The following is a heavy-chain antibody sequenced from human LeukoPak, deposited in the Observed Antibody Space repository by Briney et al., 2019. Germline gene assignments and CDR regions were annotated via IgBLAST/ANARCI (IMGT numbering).Heavy chain of an antibody. J-gene: IGHJ4*02. Sequence: GGSLRLSCAASGFTFSSSWMSWVRQAPGKGLVWVSRINGDGRSTTYVDPAKGRFTISRDNAKNTLYLQMNSLRAEDTAVYYCAKDYYDSSGYYYGFWPFDYWGQGTLVTVSS. CDR1: GFTFSSSW. V-gene: IGHV3-74*01. CDR3: AKDYYDSSGYYYGFWPFDY. D-gene: IGHD3-22*01. CDR2: INGDGRST.